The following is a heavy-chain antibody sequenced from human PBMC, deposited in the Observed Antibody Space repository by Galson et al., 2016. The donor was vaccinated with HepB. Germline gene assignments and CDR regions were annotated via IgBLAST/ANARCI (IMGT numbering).Heavy chain of an antibody. D-gene: IGHD3-16*01. J-gene: IGHJ6*02. CDR3: ARDFPPGITSPNYYYYYGMDV. CDR1: GFTFSNYN. V-gene: IGHV3-21*01. CDR2: ISSSSTYI. Sequence: SLRLSCATSGFTFSNYNINWVRQAPGKGLEWVSSISSSSTYIYYADSVKGRFTIPRDNAKNSLYLEMNSLRAEETAMYYCARDFPPGITSPNYYYYYGMDVWGQGTTVTVSS.